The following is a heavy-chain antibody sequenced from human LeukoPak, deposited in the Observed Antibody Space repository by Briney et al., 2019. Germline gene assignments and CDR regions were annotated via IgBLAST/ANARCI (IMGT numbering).Heavy chain of an antibody. J-gene: IGHJ4*02. CDR3: ARARRFVGPFDY. Sequence: GGSLRLSCAASGFTVSSNYMSWVRQAPGKGLEWVSVIYSGGSTYYADSVKGRFTISRDNSKNTLYLQMNSLRAEDTAVYYCARARRFVGPFDYWGQGTLVTVSS. D-gene: IGHD3-3*01. CDR2: IYSGGST. CDR1: GFTVSSNY. V-gene: IGHV3-66*01.